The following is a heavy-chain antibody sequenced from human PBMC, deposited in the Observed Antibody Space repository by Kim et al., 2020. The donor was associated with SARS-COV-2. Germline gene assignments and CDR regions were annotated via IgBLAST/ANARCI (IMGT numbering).Heavy chain of an antibody. V-gene: IGHV3-7*01. Sequence: GGSLRLSCAASGFTFSNYWMNWVRQAPGKGLEWVANIKQDGSEKYFVDSVKGRFTISRDNTKNSLYLQMNSLRAEDTAVYYCARSILSPDGYWGQGTLVTVSS. CDR1: GFTFSNYW. CDR2: IKQDGSEK. CDR3: ARSILSPDGY. D-gene: IGHD3-9*01. J-gene: IGHJ4*02.